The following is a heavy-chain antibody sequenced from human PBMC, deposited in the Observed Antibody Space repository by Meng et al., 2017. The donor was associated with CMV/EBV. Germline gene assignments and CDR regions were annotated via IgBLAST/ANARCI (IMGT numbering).Heavy chain of an antibody. D-gene: IGHD3-10*01. V-gene: IGHV3-30*02. CDR1: GFTFSSYE. CDR3: AKDQGEVEYYYGSVEYTPDDYYFDY. CDR2: IRYDGSNK. Sequence: GESLKISCAASGFTFSSYEMNWVRQAPGKGLEWVAFIRYDGSNKYYADSVKGRFTISRDNSKNTLYLQMNSLRAEDTAVYYCAKDQGEVEYYYGSVEYTPDDYYFDYWGQGTLVTVSS. J-gene: IGHJ4*02.